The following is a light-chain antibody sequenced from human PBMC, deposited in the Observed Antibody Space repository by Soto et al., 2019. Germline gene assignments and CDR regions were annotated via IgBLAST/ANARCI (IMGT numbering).Light chain of an antibody. Sequence: ETVLTQSTGTLSMSPGETATLSCRASQTLGRYYLAWYQQKPGQAPRLLIHRISIRAAGISDRFSGSASGTDFTLTIRRLEPEDFAVYYCQQYNNWPPWTFGQRSMV. CDR2: RIS. CDR1: QTLGRYY. V-gene: IGKV3-20*01. CDR3: QQYNNWPPWT. J-gene: IGKJ1*01.